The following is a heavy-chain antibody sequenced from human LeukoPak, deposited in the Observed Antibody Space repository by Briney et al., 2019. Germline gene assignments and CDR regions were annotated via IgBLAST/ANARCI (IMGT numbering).Heavy chain of an antibody. V-gene: IGHV3-30*01. CDR3: ARVFSDSGFDY. J-gene: IGHJ4*02. CDR2: ISYDGSNK. Sequence: GRSLRLPCAASVFNFSSYAMHWVRQAPGKGLEWVAVISYDGSNKYYADSVKSRFTISRDNSKNKLYLQMNSLRAEDTAVYYCARVFSDSGFDYWGQGTLVTVSS. CDR1: VFNFSSYA. D-gene: IGHD6-25*01.